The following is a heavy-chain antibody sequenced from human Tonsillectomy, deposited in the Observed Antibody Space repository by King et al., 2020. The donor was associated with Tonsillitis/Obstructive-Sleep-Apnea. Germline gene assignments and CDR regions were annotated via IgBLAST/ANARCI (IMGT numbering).Heavy chain of an antibody. J-gene: IGHJ4*02. CDR3: ARVGFEYCISTSCSPLDF. D-gene: IGHD2-2*01. CDR1: GFIFRSYE. V-gene: IGHV3-48*03. Sequence: VQLVESGGGLVQPGGSLRLSCAATGFIFRSYEMNWVRQAPGKGLEWVSYISSSGSTIYYADFVKGRFTISRDNAKNSLYLQMNSLRAEDTAVYYCARVGFEYCISTSCSPLDFWCQGTLVTVSS. CDR2: ISSSGSTI.